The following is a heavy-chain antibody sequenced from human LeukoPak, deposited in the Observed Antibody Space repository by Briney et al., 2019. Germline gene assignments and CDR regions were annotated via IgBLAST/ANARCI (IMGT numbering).Heavy chain of an antibody. CDR2: VTPNSNGP. V-gene: IGHV1-2*02. D-gene: IGHD2-8*02. CDR3: ARDRISTPYWELDN. J-gene: IGHJ4*02. Sequence: GASVKVSCKASGYTFTGYYMHWVRQAPGQGLEWMGWVTPNSNGPNYAQSFQDRVTMTRDTSITTAYMELSSLTTDDTAVYYCARDRISTPYWELDNWGQGTLVIVSS. CDR1: GYTFTGYY.